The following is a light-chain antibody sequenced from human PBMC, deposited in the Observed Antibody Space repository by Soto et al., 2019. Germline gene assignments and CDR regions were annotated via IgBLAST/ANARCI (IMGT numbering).Light chain of an antibody. V-gene: IGKV1-5*03. CDR1: QSISSW. J-gene: IGKJ2*01. CDR2: KAS. CDR3: QQYHSYPMT. Sequence: DIQMTQSPSTLSASVGDRVTITCRASQSISSWLAWYQQKPGKAPKLLIYKASSLESGVPSRFSGSGSGTEFTLTISSLQPDYFATYYCQQYHSYPMTFGQGTKVDSK.